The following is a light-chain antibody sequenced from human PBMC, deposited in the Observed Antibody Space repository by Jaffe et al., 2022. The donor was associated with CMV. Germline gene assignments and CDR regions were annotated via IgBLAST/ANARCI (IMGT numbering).Light chain of an antibody. V-gene: IGKV1-39*01. CDR1: GRINNF. Sequence: DIQMTQSPSSLSASVGDRVTITCRASGRINNFLNWYQHKPGEAPKLLISSASTLERGVPSRFSGSGFGTTFTLTISSLQPEDFATYYCQQSYSTLPLTFGGGTKV. J-gene: IGKJ4*01. CDR3: QQSYSTLPLT. CDR2: SAS.